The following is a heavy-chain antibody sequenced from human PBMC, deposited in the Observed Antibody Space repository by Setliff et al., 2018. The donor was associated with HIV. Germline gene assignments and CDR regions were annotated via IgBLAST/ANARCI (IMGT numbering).Heavy chain of an antibody. CDR3: ARGSVPHY. Sequence: PGGSLRLSCEGSGFDLSTYWMSWVRQAPGKGLEWVANIKQHGSEKYYVDSVKGRFTISRDDDKNSLYLQMTSLRAEDTAVYYCARGSVPHYWGQGMLVTVSS. J-gene: IGHJ4*02. V-gene: IGHV3-7*01. D-gene: IGHD2-15*01. CDR2: IKQHGSEK. CDR1: GFDLSTYW.